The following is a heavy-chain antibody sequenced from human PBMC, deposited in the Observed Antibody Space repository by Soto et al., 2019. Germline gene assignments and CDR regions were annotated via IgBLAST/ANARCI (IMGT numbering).Heavy chain of an antibody. CDR3: ARDRLGATGDY. J-gene: IGHJ4*02. D-gene: IGHD1-26*01. Sequence: QVQLVQSGAEVKKPGASVKVSCKASGYTFTSYGISWVRQTPGQGLEWMGWISAYNANINYAQKLQGRVTMTTDTATNTAYMELRSLRSDDTAVYFCARDRLGATGDYWGQGTLVTVSS. V-gene: IGHV1-18*01. CDR1: GYTFTSYG. CDR2: ISAYNANI.